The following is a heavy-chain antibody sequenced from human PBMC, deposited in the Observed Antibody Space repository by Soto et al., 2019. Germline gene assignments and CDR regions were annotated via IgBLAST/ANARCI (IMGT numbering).Heavy chain of an antibody. CDR3: ARDVRGSYFDY. J-gene: IGHJ4*02. CDR2: IYYSGST. D-gene: IGHD3-16*01. V-gene: IGHV4-30-4*01. Sequence: QVQLQESGPGLVKPSQTLSLTCTVSGGSISSGDYYWSWIRQPPGKGLEWIGYIYYSGSTYYNPSLKSRVTISVDTSKNQSSLKLSSVTAADTDVYYWARDVRGSYFDYWGQGTLVTVSS. CDR1: GGSISSGDYY.